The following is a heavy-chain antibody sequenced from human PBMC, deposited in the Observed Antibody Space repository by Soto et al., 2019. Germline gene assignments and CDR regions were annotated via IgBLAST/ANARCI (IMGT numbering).Heavy chain of an antibody. CDR1: GGSISSYY. V-gene: IGHV4-59*01. J-gene: IGHJ6*02. D-gene: IGHD3-10*01. CDR3: ARDRGLLWFGESGGMDV. CDR2: IYYSGST. Sequence: KPSETLSLTCTVSGGSISSYYWSWIRQPPGKGLEWIGYIYYSGSTNYNPSLKSRVTISVGTSKNQFSLKLSSVTAADTAVYYCARDRGLLWFGESGGMDVWGQGTTVTVSS.